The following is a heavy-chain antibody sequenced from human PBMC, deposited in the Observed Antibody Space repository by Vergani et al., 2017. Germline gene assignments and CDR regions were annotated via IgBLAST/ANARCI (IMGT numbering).Heavy chain of an antibody. Sequence: EVQLVESGGGLVQPGRSLRLSCAASGFTLKDYAMHWVRQAPGKGLEWVSSISSSSSYIYYADSVKGRFTISRDNAKNSLYLQMNSLRAEDTAVYYCARRATITMVRSLDYWGQGTLVTVSS. D-gene: IGHD3-10*01. V-gene: IGHV3-21*01. CDR1: GFTLKDYA. J-gene: IGHJ4*02. CDR2: ISSSSSYI. CDR3: ARRATITMVRSLDY.